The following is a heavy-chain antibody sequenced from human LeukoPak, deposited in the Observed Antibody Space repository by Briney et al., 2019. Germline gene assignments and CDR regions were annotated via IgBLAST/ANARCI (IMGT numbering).Heavy chain of an antibody. J-gene: IGHJ3*02. D-gene: IGHD1-26*01. CDR3: ARGGMSPGWSDAFDI. V-gene: IGHV3-7*01. CDR2: IKQDGSEK. CDR1: GFTFSSYW. Sequence: TGGSLRLSCAASGFTFSSYWMSWVRQAPGKGLEWVANIKQDGSEKYYVDSVKGRFTISRDNAKNSLYLQMNSLRAEDTAVYYCARGGMSPGWSDAFDIWGQGTMVTVSS.